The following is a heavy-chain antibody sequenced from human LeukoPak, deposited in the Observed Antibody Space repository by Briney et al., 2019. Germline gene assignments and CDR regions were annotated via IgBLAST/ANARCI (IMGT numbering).Heavy chain of an antibody. J-gene: IGHJ4*02. Sequence: AGSLRGFATERGFTVISLGLHWGRQAPCERLTLGTFRLYNGNNKYHADSVKGRFTISRDNSKDTLYLQMNSLRTEDTAVYYCARDWRDQLLHPYYFDYWGQGALVTVSS. D-gene: IGHD1-1*01. V-gene: IGHV3-30*02. CDR2: RLYNGNNK. CDR3: ARDWRDQLLHPYYFDY. CDR1: GFTVISLG.